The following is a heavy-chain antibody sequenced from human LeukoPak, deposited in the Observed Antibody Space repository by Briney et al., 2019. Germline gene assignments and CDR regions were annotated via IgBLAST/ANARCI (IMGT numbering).Heavy chain of an antibody. CDR3: ARDSKALDV. J-gene: IGHJ6*02. Sequence: PSETLSLTCTVSGGSISSYYWSWIRQPPGKGLEWIAYIYHGGSTNYNPSLKSRVTISVDTSKNQFSLKLSSVTAADTAVYYCARDSKALDVWGQGTTVTVSS. CDR1: GGSISSYY. D-gene: IGHD2/OR15-2a*01. CDR2: IYHGGST. V-gene: IGHV4-59*01.